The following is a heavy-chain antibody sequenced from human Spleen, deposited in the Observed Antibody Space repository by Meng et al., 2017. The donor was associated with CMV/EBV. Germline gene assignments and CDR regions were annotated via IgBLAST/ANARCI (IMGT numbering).Heavy chain of an antibody. CDR3: ATGLGRAVSDY. J-gene: IGHJ4*02. CDR2: IDQSGTT. Sequence: LACAVYLSNCWVNCVRRARETAGEGVGWIREIDQSGTTHYIPPVKGRVTISVDTSKNQVYLKMSSVAAADTAMYYCATGLGRAVSDYWSQGTLVTVSS. V-gene: IGHV4-34*01. D-gene: IGHD6-19*01. CDR1: LSNCWVNC.